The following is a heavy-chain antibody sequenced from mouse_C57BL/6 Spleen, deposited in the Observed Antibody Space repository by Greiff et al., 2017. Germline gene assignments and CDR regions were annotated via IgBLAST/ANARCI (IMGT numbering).Heavy chain of an antibody. D-gene: IGHD1-1*01. CDR2: IDPNSGGT. CDR3: AATVVATSYWYFDV. V-gene: IGHV1-72*01. CDR1: GYTFTSYW. Sequence: VKLMESGAELVKPGASVKLSCKASGYTFTSYWMHWVKQRPGRGLEWIGRIDPNSGGTKYNEKFKSKATLTVDKPSSTAYMQLSSLTSEDSAVYYCAATVVATSYWYFDVWGTGTTVTVSS. J-gene: IGHJ1*03.